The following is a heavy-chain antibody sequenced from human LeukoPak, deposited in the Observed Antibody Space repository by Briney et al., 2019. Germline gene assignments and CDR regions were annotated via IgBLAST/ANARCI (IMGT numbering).Heavy chain of an antibody. Sequence: SETLSLTCTVSGASISSYYWSWIRQPPGKGLERIGYIYYSGSTNYNPSLKSRVTISVDTSKNQFSLKLSSVTAADTAVYYCAGSGWIYYYYYMDVWGKGTTVTVSS. V-gene: IGHV4-59*08. CDR1: GASISSYY. CDR2: IYYSGST. J-gene: IGHJ6*03. CDR3: AGSGWIYYYYYMDV. D-gene: IGHD6-19*01.